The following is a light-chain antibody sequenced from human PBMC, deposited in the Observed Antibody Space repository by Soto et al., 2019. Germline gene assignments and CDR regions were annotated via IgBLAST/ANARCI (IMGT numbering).Light chain of an antibody. J-gene: IGLJ2*01. Sequence: QSVLTQPASVSGSPGQSITISCTGTNSDVGGYNYVSWYLQHPGKAPKLMIYEVNNRPSGVSNRFSGSKSGNTASLTISGLQAEDEADYYCSSYTSSSTLVFGGGTKLTVL. V-gene: IGLV2-14*01. CDR1: NSDVGGYNY. CDR2: EVN. CDR3: SSYTSSSTLV.